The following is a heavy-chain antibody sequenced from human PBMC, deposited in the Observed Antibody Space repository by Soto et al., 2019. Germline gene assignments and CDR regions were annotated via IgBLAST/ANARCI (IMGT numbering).Heavy chain of an antibody. D-gene: IGHD3-10*01. Sequence: PSETLSLTCTVSGGSISSYYWSWIRQPPGKGLEWIGYIYYSGSTNYNPSLKSRVTISVDTSKNQFSLKLSSVTAADTAVYYCARSDSVVSMVREVIPFAYYVMAVWGQGTTVTVSS. V-gene: IGHV4-59*08. CDR2: IYYSGST. J-gene: IGHJ6*02. CDR1: GGSISSYY. CDR3: ARSDSVVSMVREVIPFAYYVMAV.